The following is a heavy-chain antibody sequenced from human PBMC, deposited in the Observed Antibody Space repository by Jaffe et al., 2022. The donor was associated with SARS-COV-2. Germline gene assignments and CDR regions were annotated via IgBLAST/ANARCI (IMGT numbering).Heavy chain of an antibody. CDR2: INPNSGGT. CDR3: ARVRCSGGSCYYPEYFDY. D-gene: IGHD2-15*01. V-gene: IGHV1-2*06. J-gene: IGHJ4*02. Sequence: QVQLVQSGAEVKKPGASVKVSCKASGYTFTGYYMHWVRQAPGQGLEWMGRINPNSGGTNYAQKFQGRVTMTRDTSISTAYMELSRLRSDDTAVYYCARVRCSGGSCYYPEYFDYWGQGTLVTVSS. CDR1: GYTFTGYY.